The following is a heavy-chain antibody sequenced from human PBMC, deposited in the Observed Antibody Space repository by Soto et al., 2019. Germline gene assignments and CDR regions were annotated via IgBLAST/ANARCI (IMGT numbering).Heavy chain of an antibody. CDR1: GYTFTRYT. J-gene: IGHJ5*02. CDR2: INPDNGNT. V-gene: IGHV1-3*01. Sequence: QVQLVQSGAEVKKPGASVKISCKASGYTFTRYTMNWVRQAPGQRLEWMGWINPDNGNTKSSQKFQDRVTITRGTSASTAYMALSSLRSEDTAVYYCARGIATGQLAPWGQGTLVTVSS. CDR3: ARGIATGQLAP. D-gene: IGHD2-21*01.